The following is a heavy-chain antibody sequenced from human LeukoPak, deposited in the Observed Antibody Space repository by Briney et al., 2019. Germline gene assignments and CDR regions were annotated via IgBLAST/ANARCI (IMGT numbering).Heavy chain of an antibody. J-gene: IGHJ4*02. CDR2: ISAYNGNT. V-gene: IGHV1-18*01. CDR3: ASSVAKSFDY. CDR1: GYTFTSYG. D-gene: IGHD5-12*01. Sequence: ASVKVSCKASGYTFTSYGISWVRQAPGQGLELMGWISAYNGNTNYAQKLQGRVTMTPDTSTSTAYMELRSLRSDDTAVYYCASSVAKSFDYWGQGTLVTVSS.